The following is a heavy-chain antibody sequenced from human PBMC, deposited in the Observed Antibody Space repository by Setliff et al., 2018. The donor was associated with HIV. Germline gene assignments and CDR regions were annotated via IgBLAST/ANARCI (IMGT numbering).Heavy chain of an antibody. D-gene: IGHD6-19*01. CDR2: FDPEDGET. CDR1: GYTLTELS. CDR3: ATGIAVAGSFDY. V-gene: IGHV1-24*01. J-gene: IGHJ4*02. Sequence: ASVKVSCKVSGYTLTELSMHWVRQAPGKGLGWMGGFDPEDGETIYAQKFQGRVTMTEDTSTDTAYMELSSLRSEDTAVYYCATGIAVAGSFDYWGQGTLVTVSS.